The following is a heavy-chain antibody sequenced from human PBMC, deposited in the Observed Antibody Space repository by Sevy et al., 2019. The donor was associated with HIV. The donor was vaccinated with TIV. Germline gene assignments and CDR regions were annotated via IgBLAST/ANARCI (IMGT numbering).Heavy chain of an antibody. D-gene: IGHD3-3*01. CDR3: AKPYDFWSGYNRENWFYP. Sequence: GGSLRLSCAASGFTFSSYGMHWVRQAPGKGLEWVAVISYDGSNKYYADSVKGRFTISRDNSKNTLYLQMNSLRAEDTAVYYCAKPYDFWSGYNRENWFYPWGQGTLVTVSS. CDR2: ISYDGSNK. V-gene: IGHV3-30*18. CDR1: GFTFSSYG. J-gene: IGHJ5*02.